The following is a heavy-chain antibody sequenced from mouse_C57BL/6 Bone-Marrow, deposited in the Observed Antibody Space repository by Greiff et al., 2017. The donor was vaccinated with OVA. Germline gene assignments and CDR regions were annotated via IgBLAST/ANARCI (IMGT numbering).Heavy chain of an antibody. CDR1: GYAFSSSW. J-gene: IGHJ2*01. CDR2: IYPGDGDT. CDR3: AILRRDY. D-gene: IGHD1-1*01. V-gene: IGHV1-82*01. Sequence: QVQLQQSGPELVKPGASVKISCKASGYAFSSSWMNWVKQRPGKGLEWIGRIYPGDGDTNYNGKFKGKATLTADKSSSTAYMQRSSLTSEDSAVYFCAILRRDYWGQGTTLTVSS.